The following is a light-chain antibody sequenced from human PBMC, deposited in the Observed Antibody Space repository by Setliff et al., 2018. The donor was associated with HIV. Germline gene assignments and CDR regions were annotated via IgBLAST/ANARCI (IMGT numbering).Light chain of an antibody. CDR1: SSDVGGYDL. Sequence: QSALTQPASVSGSPGQSITISCNGTSSDVGGYDLVSWYQQHPGKVPKIMIYEVSNRPPGVSNRFSGSKSGNTASLTISGLQAEDEADYYCGSYTDSRIVVFGGGTKVTVL. CDR3: GSYTDSRIVV. J-gene: IGLJ2*01. V-gene: IGLV2-14*01. CDR2: EVS.